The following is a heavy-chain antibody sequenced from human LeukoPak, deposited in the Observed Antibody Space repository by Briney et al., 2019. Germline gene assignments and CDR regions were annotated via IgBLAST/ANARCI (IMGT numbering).Heavy chain of an antibody. CDR3: ARGLDCSSSSCEYFDY. CDR1: GYTFTSYG. CDR2: NSAYNGNT. V-gene: IGHV1-18*01. J-gene: IGHJ4*02. D-gene: IGHD2-2*01. Sequence: ASVKVSCKASGYTFTSYGISWVRQAPGQGLEWMGLNSAYNGNTNYAQKLQGRVTMTTDTSTSTAYMELRSLRSDDTAVYYCARGLDCSSSSCEYFDYGGQGTLVTVSS.